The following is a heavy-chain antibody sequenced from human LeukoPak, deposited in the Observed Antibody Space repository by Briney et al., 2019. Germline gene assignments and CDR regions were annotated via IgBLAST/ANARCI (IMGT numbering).Heavy chain of an antibody. D-gene: IGHD1-26*01. CDR2: ISGSGHKS. V-gene: IGHV3-23*01. CDR3: AKDPHSSGGYFDY. J-gene: IGHJ4*02. CDR1: RFTFTSYV. Sequence: GGSLRLSCVASRFTFTSYVMAWVRQAPGKGLECVSAISGSGHKSYYADSVEGRFTVSRDNSRNTLFMQMNSLRAEDTAVYYCAKDPHSSGGYFDYWGQGTLVTVSS.